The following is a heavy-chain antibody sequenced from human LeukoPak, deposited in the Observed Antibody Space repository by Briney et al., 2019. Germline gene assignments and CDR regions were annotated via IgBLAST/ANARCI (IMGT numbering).Heavy chain of an antibody. D-gene: IGHD4-23*01. V-gene: IGHV1-69*05. CDR3: ARDGGNSPGSDY. Sequence: SVKVSCKASGGTFSSYAISWVRQAPGQGLEWMGGIIPIFGTANYAQKFQGRVTMTRDTSISTAYMELSRLRSDDTAVYYCARDGGNSPGSDYWGQGTLVTVSS. J-gene: IGHJ4*02. CDR1: GGTFSSYA. CDR2: IIPIFGTA.